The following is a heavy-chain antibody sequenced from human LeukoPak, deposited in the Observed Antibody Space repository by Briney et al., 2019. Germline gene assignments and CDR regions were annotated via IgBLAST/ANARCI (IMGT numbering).Heavy chain of an antibody. J-gene: IGHJ4*02. D-gene: IGHD3-16*01. Sequence: ASETLSLTCAVYGGSFSGYYWSWIRQPPGKGLEWIGSIHYSGSTYYNPSLKSRVTISVDTSKNQFSLNLSSVTAADSAVYYCARHRGTVDYWGQGTLVTVSS. CDR3: ARHRGTVDY. CDR2: IHYSGST. V-gene: IGHV4-34*01. CDR1: GGSFSGYY.